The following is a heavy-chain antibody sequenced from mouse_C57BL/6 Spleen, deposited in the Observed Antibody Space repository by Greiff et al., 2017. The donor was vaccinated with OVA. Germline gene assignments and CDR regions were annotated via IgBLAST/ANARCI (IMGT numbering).Heavy chain of an antibody. D-gene: IGHD2-13*01. V-gene: IGHV1-15*01. CDR2: IDPETGGT. CDR1: GYTFTDYE. Sequence: QVQLQQNGAELVRPGASVTLSCKASGYTFTDYEMHWVKQTPVHGLEWIGAIDPETGGTAYNQKFKGKAILTADKSSSTAYMELRSLTSEDSAVYYCTRDCSDYTAWFADWGQGTLVTVSA. J-gene: IGHJ3*01. CDR3: TRDCSDYTAWFAD.